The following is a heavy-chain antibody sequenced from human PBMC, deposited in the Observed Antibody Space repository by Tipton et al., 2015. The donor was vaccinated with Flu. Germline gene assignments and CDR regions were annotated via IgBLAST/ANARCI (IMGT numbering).Heavy chain of an antibody. Sequence: SLRLSCTTSGFTFSLYWMTWVRRAPGKGLEWVANIKQDGSEHYYLDSAKGRSTISRDNAKNLVYLQMNSLRAEDTAVYYCARQIGGGDCYWGQGTLVTVSS. CDR2: IKQDGSEH. J-gene: IGHJ4*02. V-gene: IGHV3-7*03. D-gene: IGHD2-21*01. CDR1: GFTFSLYW. CDR3: ARQIGGGDCY.